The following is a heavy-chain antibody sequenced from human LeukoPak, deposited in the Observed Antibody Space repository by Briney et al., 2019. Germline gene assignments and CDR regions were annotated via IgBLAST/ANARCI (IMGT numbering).Heavy chain of an antibody. Sequence: GGSLRLSCAASGFTFSSYAMHWVRQAPGKGLEWVAVISYDGSNKYYADSVKGRFTISRDNAKNSLYLQMNSLRAEDTAVYYCARDWQQQLVRRYFDYWGQGTLVTVSS. CDR2: ISYDGSNK. J-gene: IGHJ4*02. D-gene: IGHD6-13*01. CDR3: ARDWQQQLVRRYFDY. V-gene: IGHV3-30*04. CDR1: GFTFSSYA.